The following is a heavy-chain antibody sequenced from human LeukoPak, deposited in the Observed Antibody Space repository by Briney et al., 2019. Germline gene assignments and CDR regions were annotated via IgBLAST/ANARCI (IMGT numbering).Heavy chain of an antibody. Sequence: ASVKVSCKASGYTFTRYDINWVRQASGQGGEGMGWMNPNSGNTGYAQKFQGRVTMTRNTSISTAYMELSSLRSEDTAVYYCARVFRFGELFFGYWGQGTLVTVSS. CDR1: GYTFTRYD. CDR2: MNPNSGNT. D-gene: IGHD3-10*01. J-gene: IGHJ4*02. V-gene: IGHV1-8*01. CDR3: ARVFRFGELFFGY.